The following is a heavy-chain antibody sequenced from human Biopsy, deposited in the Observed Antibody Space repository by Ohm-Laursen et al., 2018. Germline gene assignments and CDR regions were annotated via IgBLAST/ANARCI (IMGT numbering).Heavy chain of an antibody. CDR3: ARHPTGFWFDP. CDR2: IYNSETT. CDR1: GDSISTSTTYY. J-gene: IGHJ5*02. Sequence: SETLSLTCTVSGDSISTSTTYYWAWLRQHPGKGLEWIGSIYNSETTFYNPSLKSRVAISVDTSTNQFSLKVSSVTAADTALYYCARHPTGFWFDPWGHGTLVTVSS. V-gene: IGHV4-39*01.